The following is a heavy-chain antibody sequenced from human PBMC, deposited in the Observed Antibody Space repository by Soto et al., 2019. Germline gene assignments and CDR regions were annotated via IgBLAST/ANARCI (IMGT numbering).Heavy chain of an antibody. Sequence: QVQLVQSGAEVKKPESSVKVSCKASRDTFSSYAINWVRQAPGQGLEWMGGIIPIYDSPNYAQKFQGRVTITADKSTTTAYMEVRSLRPEDTALYYCATIPAVAYYYVAFDYWGQGTLVTVSS. CDR3: ATIPAVAYYYVAFDY. CDR2: IIPIYDSP. CDR1: RDTFSSYA. D-gene: IGHD3-10*02. V-gene: IGHV1-69*06. J-gene: IGHJ4*02.